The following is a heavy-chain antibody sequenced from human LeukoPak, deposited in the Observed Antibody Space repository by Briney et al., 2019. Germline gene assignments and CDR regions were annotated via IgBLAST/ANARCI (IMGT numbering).Heavy chain of an antibody. CDR1: GFTFSSYS. D-gene: IGHD3-16*01. V-gene: IGHV3-66*01. Sequence: GGSLRLSCAASGFTFSSYSMSWVRQAPGKGLEWVSVIYSGGSTYYPDSVKGRFTISRDNSKNTLYLQMNSLRAEDTAVYYCARDGGGFFDYWGQGTLVTVSS. CDR3: ARDGGGFFDY. J-gene: IGHJ4*02. CDR2: IYSGGST.